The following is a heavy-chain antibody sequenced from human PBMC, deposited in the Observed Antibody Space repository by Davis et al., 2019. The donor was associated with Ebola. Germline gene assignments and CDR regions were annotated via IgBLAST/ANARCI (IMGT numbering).Heavy chain of an antibody. CDR2: INPNSGNT. CDR3: ARVRTIAAAGRGLGY. D-gene: IGHD6-13*01. V-gene: IGHV1-8*02. CDR1: GYTFTGYY. Sequence: ASVKVSCKASGYTFTGYYMHWVRQAPGQGLEWMGWINPNSGNTGYAQKFQGRVTMTRNTSISTAYMELSSLRSEDTAVYYCARVRTIAAAGRGLGYWGQGTLVTVSS. J-gene: IGHJ4*02.